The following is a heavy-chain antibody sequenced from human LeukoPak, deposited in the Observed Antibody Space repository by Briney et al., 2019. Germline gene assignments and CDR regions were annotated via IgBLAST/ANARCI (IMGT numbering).Heavy chain of an antibody. CDR2: FDPEDGET. D-gene: IGHD3-22*01. J-gene: IGHJ3*02. V-gene: IGHV1-24*01. CDR3: ARSEGTMIVVAPTI. Sequence: ASVKVSCKVSGYTLTELSMHWVRQAPGKGLEWMGGFDPEDGETIYAQKLQGRVTMTTDTSTSTAYMELRSLRSDDTAVYYCARSEGTMIVVAPTIWGQGTMVTVSS. CDR1: GYTLTELS.